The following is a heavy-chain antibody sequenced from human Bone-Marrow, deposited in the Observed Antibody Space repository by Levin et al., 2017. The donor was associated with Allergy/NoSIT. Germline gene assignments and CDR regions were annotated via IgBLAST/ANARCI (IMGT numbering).Heavy chain of an antibody. CDR2: INSEGGNT. J-gene: IGHJ5*02. Sequence: SGGSLRLSCAASGFTFSSYWMHWVRQAPGKGLVWVSRINSEGGNTDYAEPVKGRFTISRDNAKNTLYLQMNSLRAEDTAAYYCARGTKSHPAALATLHKWFDAWGQGTLVTVSS. V-gene: IGHV3-74*01. CDR1: GFTFSSYW. CDR3: ARGTKSHPAALATLHKWFDA.